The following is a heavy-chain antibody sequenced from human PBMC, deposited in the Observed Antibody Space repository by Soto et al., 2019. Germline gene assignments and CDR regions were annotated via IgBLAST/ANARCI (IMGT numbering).Heavy chain of an antibody. V-gene: IGHV3-30-3*01. CDR3: ARGGYSSTNDAFDI. D-gene: IGHD6-13*01. J-gene: IGHJ3*02. CDR1: GFTFSSYA. CDR2: ISYDGSNK. Sequence: QVQLVESGGGVVQPGRSLRLSCEASGFTFSSYAMHWVRQAPGKGLEWVAVISYDGSNKYYADSVKGRFTISRDNSKNTLYLQMNSLRAEDTAVYYCARGGYSSTNDAFDIWGQGTMVTVSS.